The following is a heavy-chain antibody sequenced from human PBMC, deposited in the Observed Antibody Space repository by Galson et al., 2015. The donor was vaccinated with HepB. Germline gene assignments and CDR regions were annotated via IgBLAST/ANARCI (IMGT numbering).Heavy chain of an antibody. Sequence: QSGAEVKKPGESLKISCKGSGYSFTKYWIGWVRQMPGKGLEWMGVVYPDDSDTRYSPSFQGQVTISADKSISIAYLQWSSLKASDTAIYYCARQSSGLGVYFDFWGQGTLVTVSS. CDR2: VYPDDSDT. D-gene: IGHD6-19*01. CDR1: GYSFTKYW. CDR3: ARQSSGLGVYFDF. V-gene: IGHV5-51*01. J-gene: IGHJ4*02.